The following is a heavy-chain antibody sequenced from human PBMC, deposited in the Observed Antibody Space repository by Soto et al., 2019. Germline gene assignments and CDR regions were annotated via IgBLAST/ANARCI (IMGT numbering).Heavy chain of an antibody. V-gene: IGHV6-1*01. D-gene: IGHD6-19*01. CDR3: ARSEQWLTT. CDR1: GGRVSSNSAA. J-gene: IGHJ5*02. Sequence: SQALSLICAIAGGRVSSNSAAWNWIRQSPSRGLEWLGRTYFRSKWQYGYAVSVRSRITIKADTSKNQFSLQLNSVTPEDTAVYYCARSEQWLTTWGQGTLVTVSS. CDR2: TYFRSKWQY.